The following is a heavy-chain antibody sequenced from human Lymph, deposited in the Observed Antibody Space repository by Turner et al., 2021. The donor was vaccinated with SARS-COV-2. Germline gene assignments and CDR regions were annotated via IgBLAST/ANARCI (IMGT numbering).Heavy chain of an antibody. CDR2: INHTSGGT. D-gene: IGHD3-10*01. J-gene: IGHJ4*02. CDR1: GYTFTGYY. V-gene: IGHV1-2*02. CDR3: ARSRDLQSMIRGVDPFDY. Sequence: QVQLVQSGAEVKKPGASVTVSCKASGYTFTGYYMHWVRQAPGQGLEWMGWINHTSGGTNYPQKFQGRVTMTRNTSISRAYMELSRLRSDDTAVYYCARSRDLQSMIRGVDPFDYWGQETLVTVSS.